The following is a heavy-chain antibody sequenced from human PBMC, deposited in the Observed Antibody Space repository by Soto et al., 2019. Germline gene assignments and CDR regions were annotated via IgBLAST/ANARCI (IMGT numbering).Heavy chain of an antibody. CDR2: MNPNSGNT. CDR1: GYTFTSYD. V-gene: IGHV1-8*01. J-gene: IGHJ4*02. CDR3: ARALDYGDYVVDY. D-gene: IGHD4-17*01. Sequence: QVHLVQSGAEVKEPGASVRVSCKASGYTFTSYDINWVRQATGQGLEWMGWMNPNSGNTGYAQKFQGRVTMTRNTSISTAYMELSSLRSEDTAVYYCARALDYGDYVVDYWGQGTLVTVSS.